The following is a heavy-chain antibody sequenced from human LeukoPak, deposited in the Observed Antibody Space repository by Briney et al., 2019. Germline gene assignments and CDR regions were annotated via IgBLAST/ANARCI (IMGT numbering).Heavy chain of an antibody. V-gene: IGHV3-30*02. J-gene: IGHJ4*02. Sequence: GGSLRLSCAASGFTFRNYAMHWVRQAPGKGLEWVAFIQYDGANKHYTDSVKGRFTISRDNSKNTLYLQMNNLRAEDTAVYYCTTNVDTAMDQPDYWGQGTLVTVSS. CDR3: TTNVDTAMDQPDY. CDR2: IQYDGANK. CDR1: GFTFRNYA. D-gene: IGHD5-18*01.